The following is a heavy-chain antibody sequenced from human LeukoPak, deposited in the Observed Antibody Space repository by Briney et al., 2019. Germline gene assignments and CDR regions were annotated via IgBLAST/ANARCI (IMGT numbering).Heavy chain of an antibody. D-gene: IGHD2-2*01. J-gene: IGHJ3*02. CDR1: GYSISSGYY. CDR2: INHSGST. V-gene: IGHV4-38-2*01. Sequence: PSETLSLTCAVSGYSISSGYYWGWIRQPPGKGLDWIGSINHSGSTFYNPSLKSRVTISADTSKNQFSLTLSSVTAADTAVYYCARPQEATAMVAFDIWGQGTMVTVSS. CDR3: ARPQEATAMVAFDI.